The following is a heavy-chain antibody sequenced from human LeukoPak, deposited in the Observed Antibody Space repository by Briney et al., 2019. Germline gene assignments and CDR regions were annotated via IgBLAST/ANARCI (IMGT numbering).Heavy chain of an antibody. CDR1: GGSISSGSYY. D-gene: IGHD2-2*01. V-gene: IGHV4-61*02. Sequence: SETLSLTCTVSGGSISSGSYYWSWIRQPAGKGLEWIGRVYTSGSTNYNPSLKSRVTISVDTSKNQFSLKLSSVTAADTAVYYCARACWGYCSSVRDAFDIWGQGTMVTVSS. CDR3: ARACWGYCSSVRDAFDI. J-gene: IGHJ3*02. CDR2: VYTSGST.